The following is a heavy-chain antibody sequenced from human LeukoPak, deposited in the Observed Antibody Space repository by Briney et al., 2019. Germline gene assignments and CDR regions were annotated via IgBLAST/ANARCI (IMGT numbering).Heavy chain of an antibody. V-gene: IGHV3-7*01. CDR1: GFTFSSYG. CDR3: ARDLSGVTGYTYGRGIDY. Sequence: PGGSLRLSCAASGFTFSSYGMSWVRQAPGKGLEWVANIKKDGSEKYYVDSVKGRFTISRDNAKTSLYLQMNSLRAEDTALYYCARDLSGVTGYTYGRGIDYWGQGTLVTVSS. J-gene: IGHJ4*02. CDR2: IKKDGSEK. D-gene: IGHD5-18*01.